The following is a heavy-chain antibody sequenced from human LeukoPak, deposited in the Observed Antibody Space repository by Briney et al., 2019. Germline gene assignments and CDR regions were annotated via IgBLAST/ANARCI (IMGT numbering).Heavy chain of an antibody. D-gene: IGHD3-22*01. J-gene: IGHJ4*02. V-gene: IGHV3-30-3*01. Sequence: GGSLRLSCAASGFTFSSYAMHWVRQAPGKGLEWVAVISYDGSNKYYADSVKGRFTISRDNSKNTLYLQMNSLRAEDTAVYYCARSGGGLASSEYYYDSSGYSQPDYWGQGTLVTVSS. CDR2: ISYDGSNK. CDR1: GFTFSSYA. CDR3: ARSGGGLASSEYYYDSSGYSQPDY.